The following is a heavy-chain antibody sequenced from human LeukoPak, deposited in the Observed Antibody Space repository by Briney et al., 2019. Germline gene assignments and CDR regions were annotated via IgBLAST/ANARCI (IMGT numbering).Heavy chain of an antibody. CDR3: LRTVGATIFDF. D-gene: IGHD1-26*01. CDR2: IKQDGSEK. J-gene: IGHJ4*02. Sequence: PGGSLRLSCAASGFTFSSYWMSWVRQAPGKGPEWVANIKQDGSEKYSVDSAKGRFSISRDNAQNSVYLQMNSLSAEDTAVYYCLRTVGATIFDFWGQGTLVTVSS. V-gene: IGHV3-7*01. CDR1: GFTFSSYW.